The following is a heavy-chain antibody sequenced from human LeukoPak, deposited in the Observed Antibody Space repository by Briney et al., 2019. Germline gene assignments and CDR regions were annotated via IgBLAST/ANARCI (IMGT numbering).Heavy chain of an antibody. V-gene: IGHV4-59*02. D-gene: IGHD4-17*01. J-gene: IGHJ4*02. CDR2: IYYSGSI. Sequence: PSETLTLTCTASCGSVTTYHWSWIRQPPGKGLEWIGYIYYSGSINYNPSLNSRVTISLDTSKNEFSLKLRSVTAADTAVYYCARYPGASGDSYYFDYWGQGARVTVSS. CDR3: ARYPGASGDSYYFDY. CDR1: CGSVTTYH.